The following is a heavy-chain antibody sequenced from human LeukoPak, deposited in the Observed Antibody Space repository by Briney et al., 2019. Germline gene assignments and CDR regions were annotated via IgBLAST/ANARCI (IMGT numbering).Heavy chain of an antibody. CDR3: AKFYYRECCSSVLSEDTRENLYDI. D-gene: IGHD2/OR15-2a*01. J-gene: IGHJ3*02. CDR1: GFTFSSYG. Sequence: GGSLRLSCAASGFTFSSYGIHWVRQAPGKGLEWVAVISYDGIKKYYADSVKGRSTISRDNSKNTLYLQMNSLRAEDTAVYYCAKFYYRECCSSVLSEDTRENLYDIWGQGTMVAVSS. CDR2: ISYDGIKK. V-gene: IGHV3-30*18.